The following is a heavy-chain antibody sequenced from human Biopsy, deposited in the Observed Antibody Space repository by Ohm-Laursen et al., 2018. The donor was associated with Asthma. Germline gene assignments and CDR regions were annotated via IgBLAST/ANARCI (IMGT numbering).Heavy chain of an antibody. CDR3: ARKAGSCISRTCYSLDF. D-gene: IGHD2-2*01. Sequence: SVKVSCKSLGGTFNTYVIGWVRQAPGQGLEWMGGIDSVFGTTTYPQKFQDRVTITADDSTSTVYMELSSLRSEGTAVYYCARKAGSCISRTCYSLDFWGQGTLVTVSS. J-gene: IGHJ4*02. V-gene: IGHV1-69*13. CDR1: GGTFNTYV. CDR2: IDSVFGTT.